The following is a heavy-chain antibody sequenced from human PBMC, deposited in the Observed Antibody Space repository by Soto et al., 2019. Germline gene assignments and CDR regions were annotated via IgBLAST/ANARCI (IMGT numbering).Heavy chain of an antibody. V-gene: IGHV5-51*01. CDR1: GYNFAGYW. CDR2: IYPSDSDT. Sequence: GESLKISCKGSGYNFAGYWIAWVRQMPGKGLELMGVIYPSDSDTRYRPSFQGQVTISADKSISSAYLQWSSLRASDTAIYYCARGGVSTRTFDYWAQGTPVTVSS. D-gene: IGHD3-3*01. CDR3: ARGGVSTRTFDY. J-gene: IGHJ4*02.